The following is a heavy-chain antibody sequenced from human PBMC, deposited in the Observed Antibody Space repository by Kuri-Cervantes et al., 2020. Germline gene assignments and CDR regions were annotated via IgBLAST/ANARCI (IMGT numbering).Heavy chain of an antibody. V-gene: IGHV2-70*16. J-gene: IGHJ3*02. D-gene: IGHD3-22*01. CDR1: GGSVISGSYY. CDR3: ARTRLGAFDI. Sequence: QTLSPTCTVSGGSVISGSYYWSWIRQPPGKALEWLARIDRDDDKFYSTSLKTRLTISRATSKNQVVFTMTNMDPVDTATYYCARTRLGAFDIWGQGTMVTVSS. CDR2: IDRDDDK.